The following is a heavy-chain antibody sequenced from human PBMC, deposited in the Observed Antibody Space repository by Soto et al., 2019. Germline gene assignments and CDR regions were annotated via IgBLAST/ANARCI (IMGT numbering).Heavy chain of an antibody. CDR2: IDPSDSQT. CDR1: GYIFAGYW. J-gene: IGHJ4*02. Sequence: GESMKISCNGCGYIFAGYWITWVRQKPGKGLEWMGRIDPSDSQTYYSPSFRGHVTISATKSITTVFLQWSSLRASDTAMYYCARQIYDSDTGPNFKYYFDSWGQGTPVTVSS. D-gene: IGHD3-22*01. CDR3: ARQIYDSDTGPNFKYYFDS. V-gene: IGHV5-10-1*01.